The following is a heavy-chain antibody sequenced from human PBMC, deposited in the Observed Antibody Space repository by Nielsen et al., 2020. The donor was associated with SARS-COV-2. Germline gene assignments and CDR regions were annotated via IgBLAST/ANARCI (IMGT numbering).Heavy chain of an antibody. Sequence: SETLSLTCRVSGDSISSDDYYWSWIRQYPGKGLEWIGHISDGGEPDYNPSLKRRVIISMEMSRNEFSLNLSSVTAADTAVYYCARMIEITLIPGVVNWFDPWGQGTLVTVSS. CDR2: ISDGGEP. CDR3: ARMIEITLIPGVVNWFDP. J-gene: IGHJ5*02. CDR1: GDSISSDDYY. D-gene: IGHD3-10*01. V-gene: IGHV4-30-4*01.